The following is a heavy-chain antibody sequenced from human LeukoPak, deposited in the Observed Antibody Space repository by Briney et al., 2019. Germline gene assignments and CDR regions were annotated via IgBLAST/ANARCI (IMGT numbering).Heavy chain of an antibody. Sequence: GGSLRLSCAASGFTFSSYGMHWVRQAPGKGLEWVAFIRYDGSNKYYADSVKGRFTISRDNSKNTLYLQMNSLRAEDTAVYYCARGDSSGYYPIFDYWGQGTLVTVSS. CDR2: IRYDGSNK. CDR3: ARGDSSGYYPIFDY. J-gene: IGHJ4*02. V-gene: IGHV3-30*02. D-gene: IGHD3-22*01. CDR1: GFTFSSYG.